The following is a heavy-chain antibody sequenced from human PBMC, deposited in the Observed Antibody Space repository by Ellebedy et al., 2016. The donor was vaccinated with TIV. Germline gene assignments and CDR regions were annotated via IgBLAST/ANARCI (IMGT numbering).Heavy chain of an antibody. CDR3: AKVVPAAQWYD. J-gene: IGHJ6*02. CDR1: GFTFSSYG. CDR2: ISGSGGST. Sequence: GGSLRLXXAASGFTFSSYGMHWVRQAPGKGLEWVSAISGSGGSTYYADSVKGRFTISRDNSKNTLYLQMNSLRAEDTAVYYCAKVVPAAQWYDWGQGTTVTVSS. V-gene: IGHV3-23*01. D-gene: IGHD2-2*01.